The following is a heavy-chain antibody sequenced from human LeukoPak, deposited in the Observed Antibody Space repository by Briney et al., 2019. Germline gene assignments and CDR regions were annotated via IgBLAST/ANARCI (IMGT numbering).Heavy chain of an antibody. V-gene: IGHV4-34*01. CDR2: SNHSGST. Sequence: SETLCLTCAVYGGSFSGYYWSWIRQPPGKGLEWIGESNHSGSTNYNPSLKSRVTISVDTSKNQFSLKLSSVTAADTAVYYCARRNSYYYDSRPFDYWGQGTLVTVSS. D-gene: IGHD3-22*01. CDR3: ARRNSYYYDSRPFDY. CDR1: GGSFSGYY. J-gene: IGHJ4*02.